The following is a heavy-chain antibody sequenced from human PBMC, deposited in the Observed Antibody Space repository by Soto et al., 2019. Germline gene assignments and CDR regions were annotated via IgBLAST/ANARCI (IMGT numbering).Heavy chain of an antibody. V-gene: IGHV3-74*01. CDR2: INDDGRRT. CDR3: ARESEDLTSNFDY. CDR1: GFTFSSYW. Sequence: PGGSLRLSCAASGFTFSSYWMHWVRQAPGKGLEWVSRINDDGRRTSYADSMKGRFTISRDNGKNSLYLEMHSLRAEDTAVYYCARESEDLTSNFDYWGQGTLVTVSS. J-gene: IGHJ4*02.